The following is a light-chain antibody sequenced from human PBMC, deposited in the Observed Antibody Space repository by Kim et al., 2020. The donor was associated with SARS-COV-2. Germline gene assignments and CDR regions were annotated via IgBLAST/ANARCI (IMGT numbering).Light chain of an antibody. Sequence: PGKTARISCGGNNIDDKSVRWYQQKPGQAPVLVMYFDDDRPSGIPERFSGSNSGNTATLTISRVEAADEVDYYCQVLDTVGDHRVVFGGGTQLTVL. CDR1: NIDDKS. V-gene: IGLV3-21*04. CDR3: QVLDTVGDHRVV. CDR2: FDD. J-gene: IGLJ2*01.